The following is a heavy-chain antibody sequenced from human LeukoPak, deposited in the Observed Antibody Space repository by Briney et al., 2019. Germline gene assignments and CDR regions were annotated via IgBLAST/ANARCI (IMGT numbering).Heavy chain of an antibody. CDR2: IKQDGSEK. D-gene: IGHD3-22*01. Sequence: GGSLRLSCAASGFTFSSYWMSWVRQAPGKGLEWVANIKQDGSEKYYVDSAKGRFTISRDNAKNSLYLQMNSLRAEDTAVYYCARDQYYYDSSGYSFDYWGQGTLVTVSS. V-gene: IGHV3-7*01. CDR1: GFTFSSYW. J-gene: IGHJ4*02. CDR3: ARDQYYYDSSGYSFDY.